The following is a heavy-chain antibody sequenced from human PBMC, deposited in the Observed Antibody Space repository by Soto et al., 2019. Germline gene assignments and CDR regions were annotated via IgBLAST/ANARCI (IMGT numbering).Heavy chain of an antibody. CDR3: THHPYTTGSTDY. J-gene: IGHJ4*02. CDR1: GFTFSSYA. D-gene: IGHD1-1*01. Sequence: GGSLRLSCAASGFTFSSYAMSWVRQAPGKGLEWVSAISGSGGSTYYAESVKGRFTISRDNSKNTLYLQMNSLRADDTTVYYCTHHPYTTGSTDYWGQGTLVTVSS. CDR2: ISGSGGST. V-gene: IGHV3-23*01.